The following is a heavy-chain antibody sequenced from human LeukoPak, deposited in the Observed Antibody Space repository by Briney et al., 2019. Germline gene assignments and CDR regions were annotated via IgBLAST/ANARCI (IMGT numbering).Heavy chain of an antibody. CDR3: AKGSAAARPYYFDY. Sequence: GGSLRLSCAASGFTVSSNYMSWVRQAPGKGLEWVSVIYSGGSTYYADSVKGRFTISRDNSKNTLYLQMNSLRVEDTAVYYCAKGSAAARPYYFDYWGQGTLVTVSS. J-gene: IGHJ4*02. CDR1: GFTVSSNY. CDR2: IYSGGST. V-gene: IGHV3-53*01. D-gene: IGHD6-6*01.